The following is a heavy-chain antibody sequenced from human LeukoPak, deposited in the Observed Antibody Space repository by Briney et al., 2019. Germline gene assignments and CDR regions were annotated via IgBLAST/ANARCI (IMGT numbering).Heavy chain of an antibody. D-gene: IGHD6-6*01. Sequence: GGSLRLSCAASGFTFSSYEMNWVRQAPGKGLEWVSYISSSGSTIYYADSVKGRFTISRDNAKNTLYLQMNSLRAEDTAGYYCARDLSIAARGGIWGQGTMVTVSS. CDR2: ISSSGSTI. J-gene: IGHJ3*02. V-gene: IGHV3-48*03. CDR1: GFTFSSYE. CDR3: ARDLSIAARGGI.